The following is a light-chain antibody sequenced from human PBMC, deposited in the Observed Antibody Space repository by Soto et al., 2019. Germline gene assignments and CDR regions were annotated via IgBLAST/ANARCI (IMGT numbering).Light chain of an antibody. CDR2: DAS. V-gene: IGKV1-33*01. CDR3: QQYDRLPSYT. Sequence: DIQMTQSPSSLSASVGDRVTITCQARRNIGNFLNWYQQRAGRAPKLLIYDASNLQTGVPSRFSGSGSGKDFTFTISSLQPEDVATYFCQQYDRLPSYTFGQGNNLEI. J-gene: IGKJ2*01. CDR1: RNIGNF.